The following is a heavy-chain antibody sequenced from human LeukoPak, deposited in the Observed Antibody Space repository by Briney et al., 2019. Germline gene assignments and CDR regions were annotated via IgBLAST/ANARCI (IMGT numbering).Heavy chain of an antibody. CDR3: ARDSTNQLRFLEWYDRGPIDY. J-gene: IGHJ4*02. CDR2: IIPIFGAA. CDR1: GGTFSSYA. V-gene: IGHV1-69*13. D-gene: IGHD3-3*01. Sequence: GASVKVSCTASGGTFSSYAISWVRQAPGQGLEWMGGIIPIFGAANYAQKFQGRVTITADESTSTAYMELSSLRSEDTAVYYCARDSTNQLRFLEWYDRGPIDYWGQGTLVTVSA.